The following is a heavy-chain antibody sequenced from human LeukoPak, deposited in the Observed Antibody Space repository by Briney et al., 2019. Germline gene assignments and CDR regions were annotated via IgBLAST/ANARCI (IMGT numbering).Heavy chain of an antibody. D-gene: IGHD1-26*01. CDR2: MNPNSGNT. Sequence: EASVKVSCKASGYTFTSYDINWVRQATGQGLEWMGWMNPNSGNTGYAQKFQGRVTMTRNTSISTAYMELSSLRSEDTAVYYCARGYVGATEYWFDPWGQGTLVTVSS. J-gene: IGHJ5*02. CDR3: ARGYVGATEYWFDP. V-gene: IGHV1-8*01. CDR1: GYTFTSYD.